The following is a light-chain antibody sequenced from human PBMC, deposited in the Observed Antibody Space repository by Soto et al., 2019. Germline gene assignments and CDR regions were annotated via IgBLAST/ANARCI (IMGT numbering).Light chain of an antibody. CDR1: SSNIGSNY. V-gene: IGLV1-47*01. CDR3: AAWDDSLSGPNWV. CDR2: RNN. Sequence: QSVLTQPPSASGTPRQRVTISCSGSSSNIGSNYVYWYQQLPGTAPKLLIYRNNQRPSGVPDRFSGSKSGTSASLAISGLRSEDEADYYCAAWDDSLSGPNWVFGGGTKLTVL. J-gene: IGLJ3*02.